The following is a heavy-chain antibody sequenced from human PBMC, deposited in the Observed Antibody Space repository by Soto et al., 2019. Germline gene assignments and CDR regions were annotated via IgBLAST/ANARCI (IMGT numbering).Heavy chain of an antibody. CDR3: ARVVDSGYYPDY. V-gene: IGHV3-11*01. J-gene: IGHJ4*02. Sequence: GGSLRLSCAASGFNFGDYYMTWIRQAPGKGLEWVSYISGSGFTIYYGDSVKGRFTISRDNAKNSVLLQMNSLRAEDTAVYYCARVVDSGYYPDYWGQGTLVTVSS. CDR1: GFNFGDYY. CDR2: ISGSGFTI. D-gene: IGHD3-22*01.